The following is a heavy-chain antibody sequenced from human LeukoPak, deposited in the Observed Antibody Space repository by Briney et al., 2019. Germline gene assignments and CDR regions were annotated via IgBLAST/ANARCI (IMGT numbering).Heavy chain of an antibody. CDR1: GFTVSSYA. Sequence: GGSLRLSCAASGFTVSSYAMSWVRQAPGKGLEWVSAISGSGGSTYYADSVKGRFTISRDNSKNTLYLQMNSLRAEDTAVYYCARGGTICSGGDCYLNWLDPWGQGTLVTVSS. D-gene: IGHD2-21*02. V-gene: IGHV3-23*01. J-gene: IGHJ5*02. CDR2: ISGSGGST. CDR3: ARGGTICSGGDCYLNWLDP.